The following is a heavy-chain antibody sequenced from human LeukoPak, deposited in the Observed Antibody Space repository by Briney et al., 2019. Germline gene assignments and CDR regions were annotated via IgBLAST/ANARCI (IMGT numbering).Heavy chain of an antibody. V-gene: IGHV3-30-3*02. J-gene: IGHJ4*02. CDR2: TSTDGGIK. CDR3: AKPSGDYDYFDY. Sequence: GGSLRLSCVASGFTFSSYDMHWVRQAPGKGLEWVAVTSTDGGIKLYADYVKGRFTISRDNSKNTLYLQLNSLRADDTAVYYCAKPSGDYDYFDYWGQGALVTVSS. D-gene: IGHD4-17*01. CDR1: GFTFSSYD.